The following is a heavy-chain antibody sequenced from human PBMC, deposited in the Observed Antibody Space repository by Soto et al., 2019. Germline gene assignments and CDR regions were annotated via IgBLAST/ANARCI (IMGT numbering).Heavy chain of an antibody. Sequence: GESLKISCRGSGYDFNTNWFGWVRQLPGKGLEWVGIMYPGDSDTRYNPSLQDHVTLSADVTVSTAFLQGRSLKTSDPGMYFCTRLQRVCNKTSYYSAVPWGHGTQVTV. V-gene: IGHV5-51*01. CDR1: GYDFNTNW. CDR2: MYPGDSDT. CDR3: TRLQRVCNKTSYYSAVP. D-gene: IGHD3-10*01. J-gene: IGHJ5*02.